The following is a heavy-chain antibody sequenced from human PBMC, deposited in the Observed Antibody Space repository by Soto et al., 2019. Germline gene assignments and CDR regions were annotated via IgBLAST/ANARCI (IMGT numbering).Heavy chain of an antibody. D-gene: IGHD3-10*01. J-gene: IGHJ4*02. CDR3: ARSPPSMVRGVIHLPFDY. V-gene: IGHV3-11*01. CDR2: ISSSGSTI. Sequence: GGSLRLSCAASGFTFSDYYMSGIRQAPGKGLEWVSYISSSGSTIYYADSVKGRFTISRDNAKNSLYLQMNSLRAEDTAVYYCARSPPSMVRGVIHLPFDYWGQGTLVTSPQ. CDR1: GFTFSDYY.